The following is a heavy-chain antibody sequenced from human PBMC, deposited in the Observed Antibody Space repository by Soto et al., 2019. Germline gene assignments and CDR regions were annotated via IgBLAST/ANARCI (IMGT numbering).Heavy chain of an antibody. CDR2: TYYRSKWYN. CDR3: ARESGCSSTSCYRPSDD. D-gene: IGHD2-2*01. Sequence: SQTLSLTCAISGDSVSSNSAAWNWIRQSPSRGLEWLGRTYYRSKWYNDYAVSVKSRITINPDTSKNQFSLQLNSVTPEDTAVYYCARESGCSSTSCYRPSDDWGQGTLVTVSS. J-gene: IGHJ4*02. V-gene: IGHV6-1*01. CDR1: GDSVSSNSAA.